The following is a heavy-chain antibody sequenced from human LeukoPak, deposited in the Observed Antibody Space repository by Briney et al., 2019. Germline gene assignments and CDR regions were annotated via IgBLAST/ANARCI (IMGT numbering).Heavy chain of an antibody. CDR1: GDTFTRAY. D-gene: IGHD5-12*01. V-gene: IGHV1-2*02. CDR3: ARDGDRGYA. CDR2: NKPNSGGT. J-gene: IGHJ4*02. Sequence: ASVKISCRASGDTFTRAYMHWGRQTPGHGVEWRGWNKPNSGGTNYAQKFQGRVTMTRDTSISTAYMELSRLRSDDTAVYYCARDGDRGYAWGQGTLVTVSS.